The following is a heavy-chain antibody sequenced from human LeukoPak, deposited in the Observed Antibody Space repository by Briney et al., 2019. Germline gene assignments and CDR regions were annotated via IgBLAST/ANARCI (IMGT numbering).Heavy chain of an antibody. CDR2: IYYSGST. V-gene: IGHV4-30-4*01. CDR3: ARDHPDYYGSGSCSGDAFDI. J-gene: IGHJ3*02. CDR1: GGSISSGDYY. D-gene: IGHD3-10*01. Sequence: SETLSLTCTVSGGSISSGDYYWSWIRQPPGKGLEWIGYIYYSGSTYYNPSLKSRVTISVDTSKNQFSLKLSSVTAADTAVYYCARDHPDYYGSGSCSGDAFDIWGQGTMVTVSS.